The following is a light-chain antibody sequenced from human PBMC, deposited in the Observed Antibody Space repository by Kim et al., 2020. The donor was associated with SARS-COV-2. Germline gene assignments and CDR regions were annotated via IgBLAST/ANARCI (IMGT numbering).Light chain of an antibody. CDR1: NIGSKS. CDR3: QVWDSSSDHRV. CDR2: YHS. V-gene: IGLV3-21*04. Sequence: PGKTARITCGGNNIGSKSIHWCQQKPGQAPVLVIYYHSDRRSVIPKRFSGSNSGSTATLTISRVGAGDEADYYCQVWDSSSDHRVFGGGTQLTVL. J-gene: IGLJ3*02.